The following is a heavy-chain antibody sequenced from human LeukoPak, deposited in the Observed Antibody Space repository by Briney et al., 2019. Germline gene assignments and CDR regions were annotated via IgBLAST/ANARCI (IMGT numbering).Heavy chain of an antibody. CDR1: GGSISDSRYY. CDR2: IHYSGST. Sequence: WETLSLTCTVSGGSISDSRYYWGWIRQPPGMSLEWIGNIHYSGSTNYNPSVKSRVTISIDTSKNQFSLELSSLTAADTAVYYCARRDYIITYFFDNWGQGTLVTVSS. J-gene: IGHJ4*02. D-gene: IGHD4-17*01. CDR3: ARRDYIITYFFDN. V-gene: IGHV4-39*01.